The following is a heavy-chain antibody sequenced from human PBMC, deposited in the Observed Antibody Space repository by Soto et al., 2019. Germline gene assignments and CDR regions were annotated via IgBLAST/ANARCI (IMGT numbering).Heavy chain of an antibody. V-gene: IGHV4-4*07. CDR1: GYSISNFY. CDR2: ISARGRT. J-gene: IGHJ2*01. CDR3: ARGMGRYFDL. Sequence: PSETLSLTCAVSGYSISNFYWSWIRQPTGKGLESLGRISARGRTNYNPSLQSRVAMSLDASKNQFSLRLTSLSAADTAVYFCARGMGRYFDLWGRGTLVTVSS. D-gene: IGHD2-8*01.